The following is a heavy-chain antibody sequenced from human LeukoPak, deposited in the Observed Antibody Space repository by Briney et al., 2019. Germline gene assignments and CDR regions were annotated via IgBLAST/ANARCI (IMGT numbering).Heavy chain of an antibody. V-gene: IGHV1-2*06. Sequence: ASVKVSCKASGYTFTGYYMHWVRQAPGQGLEWMGRINPNSGGTNYAQKFQGRVTMIRDTSISTAYMELSRLRSDDTAVYYCARAAYTLGGGYYPDDYWGQGTLVTVSS. D-gene: IGHD3-22*01. CDR2: INPNSGGT. CDR1: GYTFTGYY. CDR3: ARAAYTLGGGYYPDDY. J-gene: IGHJ4*02.